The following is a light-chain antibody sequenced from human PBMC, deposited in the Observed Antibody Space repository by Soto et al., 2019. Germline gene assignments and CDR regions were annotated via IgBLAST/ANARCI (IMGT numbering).Light chain of an antibody. V-gene: IGLV2-14*01. J-gene: IGLJ1*01. CDR1: SSDVGGYNY. Sequence: QSVLTQPASGSGSPGQSSTISCTGTSSDVGGYNYVSWYQQHPGKAPKLMIYDVSNRPSGVSNRFSGSKSGNTASLTISGLQAEDEADYYCSSYTSSSTLPYVFGTGTKVTVL. CDR2: DVS. CDR3: SSYTSSSTLPYV.